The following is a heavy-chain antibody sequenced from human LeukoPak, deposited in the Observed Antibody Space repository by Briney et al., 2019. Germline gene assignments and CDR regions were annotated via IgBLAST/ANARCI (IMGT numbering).Heavy chain of an antibody. J-gene: IGHJ4*02. CDR2: MNPNSGNT. Sequence: ASVKVSCKASGYTFTSYDINWVRQATGQGLEWMGWMNPNSGNTGYAQKFQGRVTMTRNTSISTAYMELSSLRSEDTAVYYCAISDEDIVVLPLYWGQGTLVTVSS. CDR1: GYTFTSYD. V-gene: IGHV1-8*01. CDR3: AISDEDIVVLPLY. D-gene: IGHD2-2*01.